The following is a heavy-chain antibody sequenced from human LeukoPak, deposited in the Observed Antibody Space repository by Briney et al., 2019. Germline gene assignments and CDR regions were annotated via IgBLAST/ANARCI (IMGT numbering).Heavy chain of an antibody. CDR1: GGSISSSSYY. CDR3: AREYSSSSYYMDV. Sequence: SETLSLTCTVSGGSISSSSYYWGWIRQPPGKGLEWIGSIYYSGSTYYNPSLKSRVTISVDTSKNQFSLKLSSVTAADTAVYYCAREYSSSSYYMDVWGKGTTVTVSS. D-gene: IGHD6-6*01. CDR2: IYYSGST. J-gene: IGHJ6*03. V-gene: IGHV4-39*07.